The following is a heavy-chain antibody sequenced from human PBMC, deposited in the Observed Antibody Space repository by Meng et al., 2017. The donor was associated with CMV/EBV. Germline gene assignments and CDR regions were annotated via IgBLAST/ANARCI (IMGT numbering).Heavy chain of an antibody. Sequence: ESPKISRKGSGYSFTSYWIGWVRQMPGKGLEWMGIIYPGDSDTRYSPSFQGQVTISADKSISTAYLQWSSLKASDTAMYYCATTLDYYDSSGYPLYYYYGMDVWGQGTTVTVSS. J-gene: IGHJ6*02. V-gene: IGHV5-51*01. CDR2: IYPGDSDT. CDR1: GYSFTSYW. CDR3: ATTLDYYDSSGYPLYYYYGMDV. D-gene: IGHD3-22*01.